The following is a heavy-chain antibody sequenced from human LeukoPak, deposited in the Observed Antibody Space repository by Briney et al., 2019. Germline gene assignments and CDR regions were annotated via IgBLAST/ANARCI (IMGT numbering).Heavy chain of an antibody. CDR2: IYHTGST. CDR1: GGSISSYY. Sequence: KPSETLSLTCTVSGGSISSYYWSWIRQPPGKGLEWIANIYHTGSTNYNPSLSSRVTISIDTAKNQFSLKLTSVTAADTAVYYCARRGEWIAWNFDYWDQGSLVTVSS. CDR3: ARRGEWIAWNFDY. D-gene: IGHD2-21*01. V-gene: IGHV4-59*01. J-gene: IGHJ4*02.